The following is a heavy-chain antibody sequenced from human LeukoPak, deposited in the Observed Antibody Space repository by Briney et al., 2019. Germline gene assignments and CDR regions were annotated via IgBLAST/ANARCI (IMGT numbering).Heavy chain of an antibody. CDR2: INHSGST. CDR1: GGSFSGYY. J-gene: IGHJ6*02. D-gene: IGHD6-13*01. V-gene: IGHV4-34*01. Sequence: SETLSLTCAVYGGSFSGYYWSWIRQPPGKGLEWIGEINHSGSTNYNPSLKSRVTISVDTSKNQFSLKLSSVTAADTAVYYCARGAPSLHSSGWYLESIYYYYYGMDVWGQGTTVTVSS. CDR3: ARGAPSLHSSGWYLESIYYYYYGMDV.